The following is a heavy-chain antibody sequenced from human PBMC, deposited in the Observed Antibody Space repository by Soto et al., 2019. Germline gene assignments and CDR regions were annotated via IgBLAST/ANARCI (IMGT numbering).Heavy chain of an antibody. D-gene: IGHD1-1*01. V-gene: IGHV1-18*01. CDR3: ARGRYGDY. Sequence: QVHLVQSGAEVKKPGASVKVSCKASGYTFTSYGITWVRQAPGQGLEWMGWISAHNGNTVYAQKLQGRVIVTRDPSTSTAYMELRSLISDDTAVYYCARGRYGDYWGQGALVTVSS. J-gene: IGHJ4*02. CDR1: GYTFTSYG. CDR2: ISAHNGNT.